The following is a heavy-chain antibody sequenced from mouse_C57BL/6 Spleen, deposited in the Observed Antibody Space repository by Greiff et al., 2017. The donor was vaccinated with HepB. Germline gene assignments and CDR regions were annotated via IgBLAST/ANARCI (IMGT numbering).Heavy chain of an antibody. D-gene: IGHD1-1*01. CDR2: INPYNGDT. J-gene: IGHJ4*01. CDR3: ARGGTTVVALYYAMDY. V-gene: IGHV1-20*01. Sequence: VQLQQSGPELVKPGDSVKISCKASGYSFTGYFMNWVMQSHGKSLEWIGRINPYNGDTFYNQKFKGKATLTLDKSSSTAHMELRSLTSEDSAVYYCARGGTTVVALYYAMDYWGQGTSVTVSS. CDR1: GYSFTGYF.